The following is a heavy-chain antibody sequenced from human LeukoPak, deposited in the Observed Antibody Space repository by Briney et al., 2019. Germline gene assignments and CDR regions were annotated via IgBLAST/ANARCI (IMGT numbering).Heavy chain of an antibody. V-gene: IGHV3-30*04. CDR2: ITYDGSNK. Sequence: GGSLRLSCAASGFSFGIYAMHWVRQAPGKGLEWVAIITYDGSNKNYADSVKGRFTISRDNSKNTLYLQMNSLRAEDTAFYYCATDQSYYVSRSHQGFDHWGQGTLVTVSS. D-gene: IGHD3-10*01. CDR3: ATDQSYYVSRSHQGFDH. J-gene: IGHJ4*02. CDR1: GFSFGIYA.